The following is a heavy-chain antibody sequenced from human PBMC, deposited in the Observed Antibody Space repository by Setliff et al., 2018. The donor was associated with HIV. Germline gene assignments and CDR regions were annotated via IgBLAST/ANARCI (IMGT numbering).Heavy chain of an antibody. CDR2: INPNSGAT. D-gene: IGHD3-3*01. J-gene: IGHJ4*02. V-gene: IGHV1-2*02. CDR3: STLATFGVLIFDL. Sequence: ASVKVSCKASGYRFNTYGISWVRQAPGQGLEWMGWINPNSGATNYARNFQGRVTMTRDTSISTAYMDLSSLTSADTAVYYCSTLATFGVLIFDLWGQGTLVTVSS. CDR1: GYRFNTYG.